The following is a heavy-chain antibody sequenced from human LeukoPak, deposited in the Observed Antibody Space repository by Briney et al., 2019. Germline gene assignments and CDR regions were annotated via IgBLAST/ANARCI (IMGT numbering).Heavy chain of an antibody. J-gene: IGHJ3*02. Sequence: SETPSLTCTVSGGSISSYYWSWIRQPAGKGLEWIGRIYSSGTTIYNPSLKSRVTMSVDTSKNQFSLKVTSVTAADTAVYYCARDFVNTVTRDAYDIWGRGTMVTVSS. CDR1: GGSISSYY. D-gene: IGHD4-17*01. V-gene: IGHV4-4*07. CDR2: IYSSGTT. CDR3: ARDFVNTVTRDAYDI.